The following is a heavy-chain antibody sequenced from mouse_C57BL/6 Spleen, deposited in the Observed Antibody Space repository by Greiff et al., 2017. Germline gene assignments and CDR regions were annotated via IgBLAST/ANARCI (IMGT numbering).Heavy chain of an antibody. CDR1: GYTFTSYW. D-gene: IGHD3-2*02. CDR3: ARPAAQASDY. Sequence: VQLQQPGAELVRPGTSVKLSCKASGYTFTSYWMHWVKQRPGQGLEWIGVIDPSDSYTNYNQKFKGKDTLTVDTSSRTAYMQLSSLTSEDSAVYYCARPAAQASDYWGQGTTLTVSS. CDR2: IDPSDSYT. J-gene: IGHJ2*01. V-gene: IGHV1-59*01.